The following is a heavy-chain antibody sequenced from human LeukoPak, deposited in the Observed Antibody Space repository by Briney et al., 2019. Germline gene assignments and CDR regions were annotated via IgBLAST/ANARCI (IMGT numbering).Heavy chain of an antibody. D-gene: IGHD3-3*01. J-gene: IGHJ5*02. CDR3: ARDLYDFWSGYRNWFDP. CDR1: GGSFSGYY. CDR2: INHSGST. V-gene: IGHV4-34*01. Sequence: PSETLSLTCAVYGGSFSGYYWSWIRQPPGKGLEWIGEINHSGSTNYNPSLKSRVTISVDTSKNQFSLKVNSVTAADTAVYYCARDLYDFWSGYRNWFDPWGQGTLVTVSS.